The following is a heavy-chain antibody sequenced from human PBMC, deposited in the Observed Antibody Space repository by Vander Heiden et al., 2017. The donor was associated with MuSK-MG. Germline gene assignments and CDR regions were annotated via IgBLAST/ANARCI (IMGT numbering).Heavy chain of an antibody. CDR2: IKQDGSEK. D-gene: IGHD3-16*01. Sequence: EEQLVESGGGLVQQGGTLSLSCAASGFSSSGYWLSWVRPAPGKGLEWVAAIKQDGSEKMYVDSVKGRFTISRDTSKNSLSLPMHTLSAEATALSYCVKLSWGEHQFCWGPGTLVTVSS. CDR3: VKLSWGEHQFC. CDR1: GFSSSGYW. J-gene: IGHJ1*01. V-gene: IGHV3-7*03.